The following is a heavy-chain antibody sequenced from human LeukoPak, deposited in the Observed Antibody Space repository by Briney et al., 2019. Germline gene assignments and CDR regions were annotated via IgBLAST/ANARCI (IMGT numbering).Heavy chain of an antibody. Sequence: QPGGSLRLSCAASGFTFSSYAMSWVRQAPGKGLEWVSAISGSGGSTYYADSVKGRFTISRDNSKNTLYLQMNSLRAEDTAVYYCARYGSGSSVNWFDPWGQGTLVTVSA. D-gene: IGHD3-10*01. CDR3: ARYGSGSSVNWFDP. CDR1: GFTFSSYA. V-gene: IGHV3-23*01. J-gene: IGHJ5*02. CDR2: ISGSGGST.